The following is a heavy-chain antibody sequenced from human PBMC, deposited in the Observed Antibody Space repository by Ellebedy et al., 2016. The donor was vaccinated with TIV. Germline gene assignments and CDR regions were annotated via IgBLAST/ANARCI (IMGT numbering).Heavy chain of an antibody. V-gene: IGHV1-18*04. CDR3: GRELGMGRGAMDV. CDR2: ISAYNGNT. Sequence: AASVKVSCKASGFTFTRYGINWVRQAPGQGLEWMGWISAYNGNTNYAQKFQGRASMTTDASTNTVYLELMSLNFDDTAVYYCGRELGMGRGAMDVWGQGTTVTVSS. CDR1: GFTFTRYG. J-gene: IGHJ6*02. D-gene: IGHD7-27*01.